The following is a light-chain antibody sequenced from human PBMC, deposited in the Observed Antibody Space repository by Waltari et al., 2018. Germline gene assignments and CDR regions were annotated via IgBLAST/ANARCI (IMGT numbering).Light chain of an antibody. Sequence: QSALTQPRSVSGSPGQSVPISCTGPSRDVGGYTYVPWYQQHPGKVPKLIIFYVSTRPSGFPKRFSGSKSGNTASLTISGLLAEDEADYYCCSYAGSYTLIFGGGTKMTVL. CDR2: YVS. V-gene: IGLV2-11*01. J-gene: IGLJ2*01. CDR3: CSYAGSYTLI. CDR1: SRDVGGYTY.